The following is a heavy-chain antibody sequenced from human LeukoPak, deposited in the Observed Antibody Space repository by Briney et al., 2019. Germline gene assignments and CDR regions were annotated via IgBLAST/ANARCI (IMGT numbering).Heavy chain of an antibody. J-gene: IGHJ3*02. Sequence: GGSLRLSCAASGFTFRNSWMHWVRQAPGKGLVWVSRVTSDGSTTSYADSVKGRFTISRDNAENTLYLQMNSLRAEDTAVYYCASDGYSSSGYAFDIWGQGTTVTVSS. CDR3: ASDGYSSSGYAFDI. CDR2: VTSDGSTT. V-gene: IGHV3-74*01. CDR1: GFTFRNSW. D-gene: IGHD6-13*01.